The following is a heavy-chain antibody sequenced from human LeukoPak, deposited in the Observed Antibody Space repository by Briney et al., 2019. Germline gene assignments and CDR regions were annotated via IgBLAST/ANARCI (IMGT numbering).Heavy chain of an antibody. CDR2: IIPIFGTA. CDR3: ATVAAAGPDDAFDI. CDR1: GGTFSSYA. D-gene: IGHD6-13*01. V-gene: IGHV1-69*13. J-gene: IGHJ3*02. Sequence: SVKVSCKASGGTFSSYAISWVRQAPGQGLEWMGGIIPIFGTANYAQKFRGRVTITADESTSTAYMELSSLRSEDTAVYYCATVAAAGPDDAFDIWGQGTMVTVSS.